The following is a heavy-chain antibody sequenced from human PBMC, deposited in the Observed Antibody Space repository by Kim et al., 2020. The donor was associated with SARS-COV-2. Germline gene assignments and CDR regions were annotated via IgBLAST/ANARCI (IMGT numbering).Heavy chain of an antibody. J-gene: IGHJ4*02. CDR3: ARGPPQGRGYSGYDFDY. CDR2: IYYSGST. D-gene: IGHD5-12*01. Sequence: SETLSLTCTVSGGSISSYYWSWIRQPPGKGLEWIGYIYYSGSTNYNPSLKSRVTISVDTSKNQFSLKLSSVTAADTAVYYCARGPPQGRGYSGYDFDYWGQGTLVTVSS. CDR1: GGSISSYY. V-gene: IGHV4-59*01.